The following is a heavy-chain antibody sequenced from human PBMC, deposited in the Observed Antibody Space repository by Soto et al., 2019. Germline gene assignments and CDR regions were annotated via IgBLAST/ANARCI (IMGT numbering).Heavy chain of an antibody. CDR1: GFTFSIYW. Sequence: GGSLRLSCAASGFTFSIYWMSWFRQAPGKGLEWVANIKQDGSEKYYVDSVKGRFTISRDNAKNSLYLQMNSLRAEDTAVYYCATTTVSGESYYYGMDVWGQGTTVTVSS. V-gene: IGHV3-7*01. CDR3: ATTTVSGESYYYGMDV. J-gene: IGHJ6*02. D-gene: IGHD4-4*01. CDR2: IKQDGSEK.